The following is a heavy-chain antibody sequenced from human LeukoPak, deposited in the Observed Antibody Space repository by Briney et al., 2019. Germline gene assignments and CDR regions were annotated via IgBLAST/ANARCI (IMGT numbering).Heavy chain of an antibody. Sequence: GGSLRLSGAASGFTFTNYGMTWVRQAPGKGLEWVSTISGTPISTFYADSVKGRFSISRDNSKNTLYLQMNTLRADDTALYYCARRGSYLDYWGQGVLVTVSS. D-gene: IGHD3-16*01. V-gene: IGHV3-23*01. CDR3: ARRGSYLDY. J-gene: IGHJ4*02. CDR2: ISGTPIST. CDR1: GFTFTNYG.